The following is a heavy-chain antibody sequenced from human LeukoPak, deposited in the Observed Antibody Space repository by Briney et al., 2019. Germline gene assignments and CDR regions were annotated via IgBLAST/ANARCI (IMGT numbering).Heavy chain of an antibody. V-gene: IGHV1-69*04. CDR2: IIPILGIA. Sequence: SVKVSCKASGGTFSSYTISWVRQAPGQGPEWMGRIIPILGIANYAQKFQGRVTITADKSTSTAYMELSSLRSEDTAVYYCARDHSSGYYPDYFDYWGQGTLVTVSS. CDR1: GGTFSSYT. D-gene: IGHD3-22*01. CDR3: ARDHSSGYYPDYFDY. J-gene: IGHJ4*02.